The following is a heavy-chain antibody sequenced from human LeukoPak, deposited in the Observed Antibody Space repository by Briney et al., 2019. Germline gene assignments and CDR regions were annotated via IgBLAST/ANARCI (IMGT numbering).Heavy chain of an antibody. J-gene: IGHJ4*02. V-gene: IGHV3-33*08. D-gene: IGHD2-15*01. CDR2: IWFDGSNR. CDR3: ARDTSGYYDY. Sequence: GGSLRLSCAASGFTFTSYSMSWVRQAPGKGLDWVGVIWFDGSNRYYADSVKGRFTISRDNSKNTLYLQVNSVRAEDTAVYYCARDTSGYYDYWGQGALVTVSS. CDR1: GFTFTSYS.